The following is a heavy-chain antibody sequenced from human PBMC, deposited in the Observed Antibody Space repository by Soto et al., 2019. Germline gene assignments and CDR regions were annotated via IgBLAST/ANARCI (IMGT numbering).Heavy chain of an antibody. Sequence: PGGSLRLSCAASGFSFSSYEMNWVRQAPGKGLEWVSFISTSGTTIYYADSAKGRFTISRDNAKNSLYLQMNSLRAEDTAVYYCAREAYGGNPFDYWGQGPLFTVCS. V-gene: IGHV3-48*03. J-gene: IGHJ4*02. D-gene: IGHD4-17*01. CDR1: GFSFSSYE. CDR3: AREAYGGNPFDY. CDR2: ISTSGTTI.